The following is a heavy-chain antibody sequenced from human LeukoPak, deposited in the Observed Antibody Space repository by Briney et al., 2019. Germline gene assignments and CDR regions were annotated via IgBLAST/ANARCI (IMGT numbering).Heavy chain of an antibody. D-gene: IGHD6-6*01. Sequence: GGSLRLSCAASDFTFSSSWRPWVRKPPGKGLLGVSRINSDGSSTSYADSVKGRFTISRDNAKNTLYLQMNSLRAEDTAVYYCARDWQLVPFDYWGQGTLVTVSS. J-gene: IGHJ4*02. CDR3: ARDWQLVPFDY. CDR2: INSDGSST. CDR1: DFTFSSSW. V-gene: IGHV3-74*01.